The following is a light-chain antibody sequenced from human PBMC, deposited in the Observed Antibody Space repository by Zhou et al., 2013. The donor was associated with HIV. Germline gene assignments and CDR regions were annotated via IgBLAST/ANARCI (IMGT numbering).Light chain of an antibody. CDR3: QQRGNWPPFT. CDR2: DVS. V-gene: IGKV3-11*01. J-gene: IGKJ3*01. Sequence: EVVLTQSPATLSLSPGERATLSCRASQDVTGYLAWYQQKPGQAPRLLIFDVSNRATGIPARFSGSGSGTDFTLTISSLEPEDVAIYYCQQRGNWPPFTFGPGTRVDIK. CDR1: QDVTGY.